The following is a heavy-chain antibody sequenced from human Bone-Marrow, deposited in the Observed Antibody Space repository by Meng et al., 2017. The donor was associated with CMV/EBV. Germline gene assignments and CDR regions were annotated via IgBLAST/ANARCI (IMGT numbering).Heavy chain of an antibody. Sequence: ASVKVSCKASGYTFTDYRMHWVRQAPGQGLEWMGWISAYNGNTNYAQKLQGRVTMTTDTSTSTAYMELRSLRSDDTAVYYCARAWTRGGSQPGYWGQGTLVTVSS. D-gene: IGHD1-26*01. J-gene: IGHJ4*02. V-gene: IGHV1-18*01. CDR1: GYTFTDYR. CDR3: ARAWTRGGSQPGY. CDR2: ISAYNGNT.